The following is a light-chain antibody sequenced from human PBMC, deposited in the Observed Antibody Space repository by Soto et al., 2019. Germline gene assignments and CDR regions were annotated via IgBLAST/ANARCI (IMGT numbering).Light chain of an antibody. J-gene: IGKJ5*01. V-gene: IGKV1-33*01. CDR1: QDIDKY. CDR3: QQYYDLPIT. Sequence: DIQMTQSPSSLSAYVGDRVTISFQASQDIDKYLNWYQQKPGKAPKLLIDDVSNLETGVPSRFSGSGSGTHFTFIIASLQPEDTAIYYCQQYYDLPITFGQGTRLEI. CDR2: DVS.